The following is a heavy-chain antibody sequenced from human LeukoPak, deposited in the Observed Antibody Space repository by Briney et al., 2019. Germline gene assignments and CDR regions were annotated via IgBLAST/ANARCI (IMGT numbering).Heavy chain of an antibody. D-gene: IGHD6-25*01. J-gene: IGHJ4*02. CDR2: IYPGDSDT. CDR3: ARQTASAGNIDY. Sequence: GESLKISCKGSGYSFTSYWIAWVRQMPGKGLEWMGIIYPGDSDTRYSPSFQGQVTISADRSISTAYLQWSSLKASETAMYYCARQTASAGNIDYWGQGTLVTVSS. V-gene: IGHV5-51*01. CDR1: GYSFTSYW.